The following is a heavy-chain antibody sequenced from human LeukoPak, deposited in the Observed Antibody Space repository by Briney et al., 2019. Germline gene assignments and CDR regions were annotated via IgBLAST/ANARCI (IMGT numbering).Heavy chain of an antibody. V-gene: IGHV4-39*01. CDR3: ARQFVGYSFFDY. CDR2: IYYSGST. Sequence: SETLSLTCTVSGCSISSSSYYWGWIRQPPGKGLEWIGSIYYSGSTYYNPSLKSRVTISVDTSKNQFSLKLSSVTAADTAVYYCARQFVGYSFFDYWGQGTLVTVSS. CDR1: GCSISSSSYY. J-gene: IGHJ4*02. D-gene: IGHD5-18*01.